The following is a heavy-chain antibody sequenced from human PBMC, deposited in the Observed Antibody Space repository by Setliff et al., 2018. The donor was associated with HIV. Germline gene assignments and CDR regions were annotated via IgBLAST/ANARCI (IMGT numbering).Heavy chain of an antibody. Sequence: SETLSLTCTVSGAPLSSYYLNWIRQPPGKGLEWIGYIFHSGSSYYNPSLKSRVTISVDTSKNQFSLKLSSVTAADTAVYYCARPAPRGYSYGHYYFDYWGQGTLVTVSS. V-gene: IGHV4-59*08. J-gene: IGHJ4*02. CDR3: ARPAPRGYSYGHYYFDY. CDR1: GAPLSSYY. D-gene: IGHD5-18*01. CDR2: IFHSGSS.